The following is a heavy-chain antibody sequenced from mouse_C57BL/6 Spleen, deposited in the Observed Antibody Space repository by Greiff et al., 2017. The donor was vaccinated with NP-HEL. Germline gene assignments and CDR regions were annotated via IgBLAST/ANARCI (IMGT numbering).Heavy chain of an antibody. CDR2: INPNNGGT. Sequence: EVQLQQSGPELVKPGASVKMSCKASGYTFTDYNMHWVKQSPGKSLEWIGYINPNNGGTSYNQKFKGKATLTVNKSSSTAYMELRSLTSEDSAVYYCARFATRVKYAKDYWGQGTSVTGSS. D-gene: IGHD2-2*01. J-gene: IGHJ4*01. CDR1: GYTFTDYN. CDR3: ARFATRVKYAKDY. V-gene: IGHV1-22*01.